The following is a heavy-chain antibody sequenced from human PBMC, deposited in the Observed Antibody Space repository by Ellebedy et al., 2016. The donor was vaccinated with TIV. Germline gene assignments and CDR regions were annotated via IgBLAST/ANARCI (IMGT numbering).Heavy chain of an antibody. Sequence: GESLKISCSASGFTFSSYAVHWVRQAPGKGLEYVSAIVGNGGSTYYADSVKGRFNISRDNSKNTLYLQMSSLRPEDTAVYYCVKAWGGWGQGTLVTVSS. V-gene: IGHV3-64D*06. CDR1: GFTFSSYA. J-gene: IGHJ4*02. CDR2: IVGNGGST. D-gene: IGHD3-16*01. CDR3: VKAWGG.